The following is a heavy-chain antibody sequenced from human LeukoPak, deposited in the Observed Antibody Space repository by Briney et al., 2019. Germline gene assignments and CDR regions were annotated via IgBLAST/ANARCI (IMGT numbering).Heavy chain of an antibody. D-gene: IGHD6-13*01. J-gene: IGHJ4*02. CDR1: GFTFSSYAM. Sequence: GSLRLSCAASGFTFSSYAMSWVRQAPGQGLEWIGEIHHSGRINYNPSLKSRVTISVDKSKNQFSLSLTSVTAADTAVYYCATAAFYRSDSWGQGTLVTVSS. CDR2: IHHSGRI. CDR3: ATAAFYRSDS. V-gene: IGHV4-4*02.